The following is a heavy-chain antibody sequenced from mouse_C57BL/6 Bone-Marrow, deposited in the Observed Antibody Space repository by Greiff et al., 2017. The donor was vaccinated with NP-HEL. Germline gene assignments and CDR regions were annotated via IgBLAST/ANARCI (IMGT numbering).Heavy chain of an antibody. V-gene: IGHV5-12*01. CDR1: GFTFSDYY. Sequence: EVKLMESGGGLVQPGGSLKLSCAASGFTFSDYYMYWVRQTPEKRLEWVAYISNGGGSTYYPDTVKSRFTISRDNAKNTLYLQMSRLKSEDTAMYYCARHKYYAMDYWGQGTSVTVSS. CDR3: ARHKYYAMDY. CDR2: ISNGGGST. J-gene: IGHJ4*01.